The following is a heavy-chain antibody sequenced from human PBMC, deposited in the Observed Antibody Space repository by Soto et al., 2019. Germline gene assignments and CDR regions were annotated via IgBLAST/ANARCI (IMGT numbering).Heavy chain of an antibody. CDR2: IHPSVST. J-gene: IGHJ6*02. CDR3: ASYSNLQRDYYYGMDV. V-gene: IGHV4-34*09. D-gene: IGHD4-4*01. CDR1: GGSFSDYY. Sequence: SETLSLTCAVYGGSFSDYYWSWIRQPPGKGLEWVGEIHPSVSTNYNPSLKSRVTISVDTSKNQFSLKLSSVTAADTAVYYCASYSNLQRDYYYGMDVWGQGTTVTVSS.